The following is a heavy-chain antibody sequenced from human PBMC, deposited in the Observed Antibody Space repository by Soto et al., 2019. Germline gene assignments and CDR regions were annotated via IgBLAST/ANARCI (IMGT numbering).Heavy chain of an antibody. J-gene: IGHJ5*02. CDR1: GFTFSSYA. D-gene: IGHD4-17*01. CDR3: AKAQVRSGDYTRFDP. Sequence: GGSLRLSCAASGFTFSSYAMSWVRQAPGKGLEWVSSISGGGTTYNADSVKGRFTISRDNSKNTLYLQMNSLRAEDTAVYYCAKAQVRSGDYTRFDPWGQGTLVTVSS. V-gene: IGHV3-23*01. CDR2: ISGGGTT.